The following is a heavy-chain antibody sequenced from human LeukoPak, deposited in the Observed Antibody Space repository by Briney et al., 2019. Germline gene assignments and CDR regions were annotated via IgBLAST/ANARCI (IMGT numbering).Heavy chain of an antibody. Sequence: GGSLRLSCAASGFTFSSYAMHWVRQAPGKGLEWVANIKQDGGEKDYVDSVKGRFTISRDNAKNSLYLQMNSVRAEDTAVYYCARINAQSHNFWSGYPHGWFDPWGQGTLVTVSS. J-gene: IGHJ5*02. CDR2: IKQDGGEK. D-gene: IGHD3-3*01. CDR1: GFTFSSYA. V-gene: IGHV3-7*01. CDR3: ARINAQSHNFWSGYPHGWFDP.